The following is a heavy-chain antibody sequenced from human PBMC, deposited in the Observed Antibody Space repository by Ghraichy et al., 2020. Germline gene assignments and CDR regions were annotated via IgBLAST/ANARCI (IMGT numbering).Heavy chain of an antibody. CDR1: GFSLSTSGSC. V-gene: IGHV2-70*11. Sequence: SGPTLVKPTQTLTLTCTFSGFSLSTSGSCVSWIRQPPGKALEWLARIDWDDDKYYSTSLRSRLTISKDTSKNQVVLTMTNMDPVDTATYFCAREIRYSGVYDYWGQGTLVTVSS. CDR2: IDWDDDK. CDR3: AREIRYSGVYDY. D-gene: IGHD1-26*01. J-gene: IGHJ4*02.